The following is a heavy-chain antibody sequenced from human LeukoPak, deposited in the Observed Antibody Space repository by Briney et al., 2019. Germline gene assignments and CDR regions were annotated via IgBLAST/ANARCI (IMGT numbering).Heavy chain of an antibody. CDR1: GGSISSYY. V-gene: IGHV4-59*01. J-gene: IGHJ4*02. CDR2: IYNSGST. D-gene: IGHD4-17*01. CDR3: AGLLNDYGAY. Sequence: SETLSLTCTVSGGSISSYYWSWIRQPPGKGLEWIGYIYNSGSTNYNPSLKSRVTISVDTSKNQFSLKLNSVTAADTAVYYCAGLLNDYGAYWGQGTLVTVSS.